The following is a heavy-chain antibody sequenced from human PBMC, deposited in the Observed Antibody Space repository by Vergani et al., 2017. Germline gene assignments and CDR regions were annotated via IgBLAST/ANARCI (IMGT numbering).Heavy chain of an antibody. CDR1: GYTFTSYG. CDR2: ISAYNGNT. D-gene: IGHD3-22*01. J-gene: IGHJ4*02. V-gene: IGHV1-18*01. CDR3: ARDDYYFDGSGDYWSSHFDY. Sequence: QVQLVQSGAEVKKPGASVKVSCKASGYTFTSYGISWVRQAPGQGLEWMGWISAYNGNTNYAHKLQGRVTMTTDTSTSTAYMELRSLRSDDTAVYYCARDDYYFDGSGDYWSSHFDYWGEGTLVIVSA.